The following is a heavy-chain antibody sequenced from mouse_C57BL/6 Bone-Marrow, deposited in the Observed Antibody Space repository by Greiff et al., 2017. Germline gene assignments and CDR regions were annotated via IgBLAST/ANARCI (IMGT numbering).Heavy chain of an antibody. Sequence: QVQLQQPGAELVMPGASVKLSCKASGYTFTSYWMHWVKQRPGQGLEWIGEIDPPDSYTNYNQKFKGKSTLTVDKSSSTAYMQLSSLTSEDSAVYYCALPYFDYWGQGTTLTVSS. D-gene: IGHD1-1*01. J-gene: IGHJ2*01. CDR3: ALPYFDY. CDR2: IDPPDSYT. V-gene: IGHV1-69*01. CDR1: GYTFTSYW.